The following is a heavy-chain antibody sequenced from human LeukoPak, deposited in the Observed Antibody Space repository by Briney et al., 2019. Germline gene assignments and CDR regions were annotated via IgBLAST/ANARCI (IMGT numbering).Heavy chain of an antibody. CDR3: ATGPDGGLYRRGGGWFDP. V-gene: IGHV1-24*01. D-gene: IGHD6-19*01. J-gene: IGHJ5*02. Sequence: GASVKVSCKVSGYTLTELSMHWVRQAPGKGLEWMGGFDPEDGETIYAQKFQGRVTMTEDTSTDTAYMELSSLRSEDTAVYYCATGPDGGLYRRGGGWFDPWGQGTLVTVSS. CDR2: FDPEDGET. CDR1: GYTLTELS.